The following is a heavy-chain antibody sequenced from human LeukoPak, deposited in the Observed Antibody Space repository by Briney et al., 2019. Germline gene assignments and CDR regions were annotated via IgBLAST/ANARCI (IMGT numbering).Heavy chain of an antibody. Sequence: PSETLSLTCAVYGGSFSGYYWSWIRQPPGKGLEWIGYIYYSGSTNYNPSLKSRVTISVDTSKNQFSLKLSSVTAADTAVYYCARHSGSGYYLIWGQGTMVTVSS. D-gene: IGHD3-22*01. CDR3: ARHSGSGYYLI. J-gene: IGHJ3*02. CDR1: GGSFSGYY. V-gene: IGHV4-59*08. CDR2: IYYSGST.